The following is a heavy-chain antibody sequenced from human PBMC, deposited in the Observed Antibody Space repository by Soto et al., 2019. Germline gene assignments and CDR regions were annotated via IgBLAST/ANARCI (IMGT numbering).Heavy chain of an antibody. CDR3: ARVIAARPGMDV. Sequence: KPSETLSLTCTVSGGSISSYYWSWIRQPPGKGLEWIGYIYYSGSTNYNPSLKSRVTISVDTSKNQFSLKLSSVTAADTAVYYCARVIAARPGMDVWGQGTTVTVSS. CDR1: GGSISSYY. CDR2: IYYSGST. V-gene: IGHV4-59*01. D-gene: IGHD6-6*01. J-gene: IGHJ6*02.